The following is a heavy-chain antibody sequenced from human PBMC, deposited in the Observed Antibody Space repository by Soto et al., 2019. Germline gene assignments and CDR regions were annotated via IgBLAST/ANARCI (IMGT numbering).Heavy chain of an antibody. Sequence: QVQLQESGPGLVKPSQTLSLTCTVSGGSISSGGYYWSWIRQHPGKGLEWIGYIYYSGSTYYNPSLSSRVTISVDTSKNQFSLKLSSVTAAYTAVYYCARDLISYDSRGTRGWYFDLRGRGTLVTVSS. D-gene: IGHD3-22*01. CDR3: ARDLISYDSRGTRGWYFDL. J-gene: IGHJ2*01. CDR2: IYYSGST. V-gene: IGHV4-31*03. CDR1: GGSISSGGYY.